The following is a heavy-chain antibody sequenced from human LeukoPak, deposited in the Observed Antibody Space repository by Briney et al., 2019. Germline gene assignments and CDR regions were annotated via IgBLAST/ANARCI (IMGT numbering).Heavy chain of an antibody. Sequence: KPSETLSLTCAVSGYSISSGYYWGWIRQPPGKGLEWIGSIYHSGSTYYNPSLKSRVTISVDTSKNQFSLKLSSVTAADTAVYYCARQVTIFGRQEAWFDPWGQGTLVTVSS. J-gene: IGHJ5*02. D-gene: IGHD3-3*01. CDR1: GYSISSGYY. CDR3: ARQVTIFGRQEAWFDP. V-gene: IGHV4-38-2*01. CDR2: IYHSGST.